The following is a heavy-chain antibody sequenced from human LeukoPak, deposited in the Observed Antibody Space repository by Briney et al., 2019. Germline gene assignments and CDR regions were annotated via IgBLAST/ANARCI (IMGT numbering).Heavy chain of an antibody. V-gene: IGHV1-69*13. Sequence: GDSVKVSCKASGGTFSSYAISWVRQAPGQGLEWMGGIIPIFGTANYAQKFQGRVTITADESTSTAYMELSSLRSEDTAVYYCARETYSGSYYRYYYYGMDVWGQGTTVTVSS. CDR3: ARETYSGSYYRYYYYGMDV. J-gene: IGHJ6*02. D-gene: IGHD1-26*01. CDR2: IIPIFGTA. CDR1: GGTFSSYA.